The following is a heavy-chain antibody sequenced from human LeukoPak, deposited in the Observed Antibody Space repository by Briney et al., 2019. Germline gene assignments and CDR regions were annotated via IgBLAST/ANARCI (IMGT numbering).Heavy chain of an antibody. Sequence: GGSLRLSCAASGFTFSSYAMSWVRQAPGKGLEWVSAISGSGGSTYYADSVKGRFTISRDNSKNTLYLQMNSLRAEDTAVYYCGRDPNGDYIGAFDMWGQGTVVTVSS. J-gene: IGHJ3*02. V-gene: IGHV3-23*01. D-gene: IGHD4-17*01. CDR2: ISGSGGST. CDR1: GFTFSSYA. CDR3: GRDPNGDYIGAFDM.